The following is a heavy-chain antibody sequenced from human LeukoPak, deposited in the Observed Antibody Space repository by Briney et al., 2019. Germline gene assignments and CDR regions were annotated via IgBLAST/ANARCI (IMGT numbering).Heavy chain of an antibody. J-gene: IGHJ4*02. D-gene: IGHD2/OR15-2a*01. CDR2: IRYDGSNK. V-gene: IGHV3-30*02. Sequence: AGSLRLSCAASGFTFSSYGMHWVRQAPGKGLEWVAFIRYDGSNKYYADSVKGRFTISRDNSKNTLYLQMNSLRAEDTAVYYCAKDLRIVLLSFLGYWGQGTLVTVSS. CDR1: GFTFSSYG. CDR3: AKDLRIVLLSFLGY.